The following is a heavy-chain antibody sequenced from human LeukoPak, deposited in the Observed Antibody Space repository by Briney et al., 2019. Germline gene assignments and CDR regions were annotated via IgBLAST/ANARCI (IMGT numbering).Heavy chain of an antibody. V-gene: IGHV1-24*01. CDR2: FDPEDGET. J-gene: IGHJ3*02. D-gene: IGHD6-19*01. CDR1: GYTLTELS. Sequence: ASVKVSCKVSGYTLTELSMHWVRQAPGKGLEWMGGFDPEDGETIYAQKFQGSVTMTEDTSTDTAYMELSSLRSEDTAVYYCAGAVPYSSGWYVFWAEDAFDIWGQGTMVTVSS. CDR3: AGAVPYSSGWYVFWAEDAFDI.